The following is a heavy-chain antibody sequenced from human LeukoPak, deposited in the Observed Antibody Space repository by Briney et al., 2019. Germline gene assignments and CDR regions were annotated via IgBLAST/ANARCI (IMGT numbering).Heavy chain of an antibody. D-gene: IGHD6-19*01. J-gene: IGHJ6*02. V-gene: IGHV3-23*01. CDR2: ISGSGGST. Sequence: GGSLRLSCAASGFTFSSYAMSWVRQAPGKGLEWVSAISGSGGSTYYADSVKGRFTISRDNSKNTLYLQMNSLRAEDTAVYYCTKRQVAGTRYYYYGMDVWGQGTTVTVSS. CDR1: GFTFSSYA. CDR3: TKRQVAGTRYYYYGMDV.